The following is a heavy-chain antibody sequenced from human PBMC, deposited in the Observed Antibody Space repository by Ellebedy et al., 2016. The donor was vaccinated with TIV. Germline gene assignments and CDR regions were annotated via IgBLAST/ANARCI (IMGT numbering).Heavy chain of an antibody. Sequence: GESLKISCAASGFTFRSRPMNWVRQAQGKGLEWLSYIGLATGDTHYADSVKGRFTISRDNAKNALYLQMNSLRAEDTAVYYCARGPAGVNAGSHDYWGQGTLVTVSS. CDR1: GFTFRSRP. V-gene: IGHV3-21*05. D-gene: IGHD1-1*01. CDR3: ARGPAGVNAGSHDY. CDR2: IGLATGDT. J-gene: IGHJ4*02.